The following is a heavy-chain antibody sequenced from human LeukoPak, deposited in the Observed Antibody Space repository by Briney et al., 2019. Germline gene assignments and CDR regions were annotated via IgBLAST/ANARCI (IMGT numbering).Heavy chain of an antibody. CDR3: ARDLSAQGFDY. V-gene: IGHV3-30-3*01. J-gene: IGHJ4*02. Sequence: GGSLRLSCAASGLTFSSYAMHWVRQAPGKGLEWVAVISYDGSNKYYADSVKGRFTISRDNPKNTLYLQMNSLRAEDTAVYYCARDLSAQGFDYWGQGTLVTVSS. CDR2: ISYDGSNK. CDR1: GLTFSSYA.